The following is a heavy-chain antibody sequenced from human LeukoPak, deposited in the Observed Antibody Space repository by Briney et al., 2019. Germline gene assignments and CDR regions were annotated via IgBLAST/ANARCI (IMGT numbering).Heavy chain of an antibody. V-gene: IGHV3-21*01. D-gene: IGHD6-13*01. CDR2: ISSSSSYI. Sequence: GGSLRLSCAASGFTFSSYSMNWVRQAPGKGLEWVSSISSSSSYIYYADSVKGRFTISRDNAKNSLYLQMNSLRAEDTAVYYCARGVGSSSWSYFDYWGQGTLVTVSS. J-gene: IGHJ4*02. CDR1: GFTFSSYS. CDR3: ARGVGSSSWSYFDY.